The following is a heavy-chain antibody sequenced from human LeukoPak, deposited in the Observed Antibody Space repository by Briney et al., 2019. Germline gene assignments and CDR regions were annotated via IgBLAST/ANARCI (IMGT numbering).Heavy chain of an antibody. D-gene: IGHD2-15*01. CDR3: ARGGDIVVVVAATSTYLYNWFDP. Sequence: PSETLSLTCTASGGSISSYYWSWIRQPPGKGLEWIGYIYYSGSTNYNPSLKSRVTISVDTSKNQFSLKLSSVTAADTAVYYCARGGDIVVVVAATSTYLYNWFDPWGQGTLVTVSS. CDR2: IYYSGST. V-gene: IGHV4-59*01. CDR1: GGSISSYY. J-gene: IGHJ5*02.